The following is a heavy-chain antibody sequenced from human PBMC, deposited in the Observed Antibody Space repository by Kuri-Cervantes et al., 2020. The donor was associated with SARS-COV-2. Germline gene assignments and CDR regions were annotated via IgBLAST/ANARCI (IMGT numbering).Heavy chain of an antibody. J-gene: IGHJ4*02. Sequence: GSLRLSCTVSGGSISSRSYYWGWIRQPPGKGLEWIGSIYYSGSTYYNPSLKSRVTISVDTSKNQFSLKLSSVTAADTAVYYCARSRDGYNNDWGQGTLVTVSS. V-gene: IGHV4-39*01. CDR2: IYYSGST. CDR1: GGSISSRSYY. D-gene: IGHD5-24*01. CDR3: ARSRDGYNND.